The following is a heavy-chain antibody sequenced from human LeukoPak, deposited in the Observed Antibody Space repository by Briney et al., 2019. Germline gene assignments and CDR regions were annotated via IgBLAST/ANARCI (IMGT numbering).Heavy chain of an antibody. CDR3: ARTRGITIFGNTNRPDAFDI. V-gene: IGHV3-30-3*01. J-gene: IGHJ3*02. CDR2: ISYDGSNK. CDR1: GFTFSSYA. D-gene: IGHD3-3*01. Sequence: PGGSLRLSCAASGFTFSSYAMHWVRQAPGKGLEWVAVISYDGSNKYYADSVKGRFTISRDNSKNTLYLQMNSLRAEDTAVYYCARTRGITIFGNTNRPDAFDIWGQGTMVTVSS.